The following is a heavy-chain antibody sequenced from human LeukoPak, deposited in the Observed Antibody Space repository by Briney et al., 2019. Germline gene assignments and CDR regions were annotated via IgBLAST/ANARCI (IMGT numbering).Heavy chain of an antibody. V-gene: IGHV3-48*04. Sequence: PGGSLRLSCAASGFTFSSYSMNWVRQAPGKGLEWVSYISSSSSTIYYADSVKGRFTISRDNAKNSLYLQMNRLTGEDTAVYYCAKGQIASGELLRFDYWGQGTLVTVSS. CDR3: AKGQIASGELLRFDY. J-gene: IGHJ4*02. D-gene: IGHD1-26*01. CDR1: GFTFSSYS. CDR2: ISSSSSTI.